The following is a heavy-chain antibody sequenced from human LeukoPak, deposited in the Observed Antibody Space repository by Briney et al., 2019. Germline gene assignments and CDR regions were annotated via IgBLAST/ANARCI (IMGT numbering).Heavy chain of an antibody. V-gene: IGHV4-4*07. D-gene: IGHD3-22*01. CDR3: ARDRRRDYYDSSGTYAFDI. CDR1: GGSISSYY. CDR2: IYTSGIT. Sequence: SETLSLTCTVSGGSISSYYWSWIRQPAGKGLEWIGRIYTSGITNYNPSLKSRATMSVDTSKNQFSLKLSSVTAADTAVYYCARDRRRDYYDSSGTYAFDIWGQGTMVTASS. J-gene: IGHJ3*02.